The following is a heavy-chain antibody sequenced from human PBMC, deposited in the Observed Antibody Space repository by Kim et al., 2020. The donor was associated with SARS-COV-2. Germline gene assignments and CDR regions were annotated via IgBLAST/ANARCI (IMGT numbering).Heavy chain of an antibody. D-gene: IGHD3-9*01. CDR2: IYYSGST. V-gene: IGHV4-31*03. CDR3: ARDRDDILTGSTGFDP. CDR1: GGSISSGGYY. J-gene: IGHJ5*02. Sequence: SETLSLTCTVSGGSISSGGYYWSWIRQHPGKGLEWIGYIYYSGSTYYNPSLKSRVTISVDTSKNQFSLKLSSVTAADTAVYYCARDRDDILTGSTGFDPWGQGTLVTVSS.